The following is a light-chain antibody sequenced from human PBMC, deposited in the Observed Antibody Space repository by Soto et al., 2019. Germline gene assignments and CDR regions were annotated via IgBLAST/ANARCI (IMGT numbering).Light chain of an antibody. Sequence: DIQMTQSPSTLSASVGDRVTITCRASQSISSWLAWYQQKPGKAPKLLIYDASSLESGVPSRLRGSGYGTEFTLTISSLQPDDFATYYCQQYNTEGTFGQGNKVDIK. CDR2: DAS. CDR1: QSISSW. CDR3: QQYNTEGT. V-gene: IGKV1-5*01. J-gene: IGKJ1*01.